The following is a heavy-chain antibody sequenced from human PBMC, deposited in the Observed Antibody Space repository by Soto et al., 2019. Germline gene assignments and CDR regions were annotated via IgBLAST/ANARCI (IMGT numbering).Heavy chain of an antibody. J-gene: IGHJ6*02. CDR3: AASIFYYGMDV. CDR1: GYTFTNYW. V-gene: IGHV5-51*01. CDR2: IYPGDSDT. Sequence: GESLKISCKGSGYTFTNYWIGWVRQMPGKGLEWMGIIYPGDSDTKYNPSFQGQVTISADKSITTTHLQWSSLKASDTAIYYCAASIFYYGMDVWGRGTTVTVSS.